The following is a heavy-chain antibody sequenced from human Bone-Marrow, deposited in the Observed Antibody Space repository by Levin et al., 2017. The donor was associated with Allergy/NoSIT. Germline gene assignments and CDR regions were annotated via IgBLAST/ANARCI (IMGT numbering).Heavy chain of an antibody. CDR1: GVSVNSGNYY. Sequence: SETLSLTCAVSGVSVNSGNYYWTWIRQSAEKGLEWIGRLFNSGSVNYNPSLKSRVTMSVDTSTNQFSLTLQSVTAADTAVYYCERLARPMVRGANFYMDVWGKGTTVTVSS. CDR2: LFNSGSV. CDR3: ERLARPMVRGANFYMDV. J-gene: IGHJ6*03. V-gene: IGHV4-61*02. D-gene: IGHD3-10*01.